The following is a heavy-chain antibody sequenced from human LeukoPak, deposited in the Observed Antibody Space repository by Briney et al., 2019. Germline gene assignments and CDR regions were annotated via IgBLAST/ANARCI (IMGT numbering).Heavy chain of an antibody. CDR3: VLGAYWNDDKNAFHI. J-gene: IGHJ3*02. V-gene: IGHV4/OR15-8*01. CDR2: IYHTGGA. Sequence: SETLSLTCAVSGVPIASHSWWSWVRQPPGKGLEWIGEIYHTGGANYKPSLKSRVTMSVDTSNNHFSLKLTSVTAADTAVYFCVLGAYWNDDKNAFHIWGPGTMVTVSS. D-gene: IGHD1-1*01. CDR1: GVPIASHSW.